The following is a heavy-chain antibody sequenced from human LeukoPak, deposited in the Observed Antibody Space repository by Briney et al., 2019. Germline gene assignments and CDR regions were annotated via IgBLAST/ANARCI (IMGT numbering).Heavy chain of an antibody. Sequence: ASVKVSCKASGYTFTSYYMHWVRQAPGQGLEWMGIINPSGGSTSYAQKFQGRVTMTRDMSTSTVYMELSSLRSEDTAAYYCARWERWLQLAFDYWGQGTLVTVSS. D-gene: IGHD5-24*01. CDR2: INPSGGST. CDR3: ARWERWLQLAFDY. J-gene: IGHJ4*02. V-gene: IGHV1-46*01. CDR1: GYTFTSYY.